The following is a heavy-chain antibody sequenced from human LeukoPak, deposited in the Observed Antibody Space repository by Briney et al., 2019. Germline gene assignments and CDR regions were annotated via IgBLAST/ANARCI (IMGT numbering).Heavy chain of an antibody. CDR3: ARSGGVIVIHAFDI. V-gene: IGHV4-34*01. Sequence: PSETLSLTCAVYGGSFSGYYWSWIRQPPGKGLEWIGEINHSGSTNYNPSLKSRVTISVDTSKNQFSLKLSSVTAADTAVYYCARSGGVIVIHAFDIWGQGTMVTVSS. CDR2: INHSGST. CDR1: GGSFSGYY. J-gene: IGHJ3*02. D-gene: IGHD3-16*02.